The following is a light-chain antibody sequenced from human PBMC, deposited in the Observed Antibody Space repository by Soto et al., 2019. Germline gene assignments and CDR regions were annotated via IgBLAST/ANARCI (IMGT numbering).Light chain of an antibody. J-gene: IGKJ4*01. CDR3: QQYGSSPLT. V-gene: IGKV3-20*01. CDR2: DAS. CDR1: QSVRSNY. Sequence: EIVLTQSPDTLSLSPEERATLSCRASQSVRSNYLAWYQQKPGQAPRFLIYDASSRATGIPDRFSGSESGTDFTLTISRLEPEDFAVYYCQQYGSSPLTFGGGTKVDIK.